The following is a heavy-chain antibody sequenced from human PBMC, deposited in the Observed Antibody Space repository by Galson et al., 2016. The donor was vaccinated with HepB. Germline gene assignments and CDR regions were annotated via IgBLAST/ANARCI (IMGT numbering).Heavy chain of an antibody. D-gene: IGHD6-19*01. V-gene: IGHV4-59*01. J-gene: IGHJ4*02. CDR1: GGSISSFF. CDR3: SATTTGWHAW. Sequence: ETLSLTCTVSGGSISSFFCNWIRQPPGKGLEWIGYVYYSGSTSYNPSLKSRVTISVDTSKNQFFLDVNSVTAADTAIYYCSATTTGWHAWWGQGNLVTVSS. CDR2: VYYSGST.